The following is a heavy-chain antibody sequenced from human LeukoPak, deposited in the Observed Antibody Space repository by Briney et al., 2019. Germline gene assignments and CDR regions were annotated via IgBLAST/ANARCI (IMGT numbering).Heavy chain of an antibody. J-gene: IGHJ4*02. V-gene: IGHV4-4*07. CDR2: IYTSGCT. CDR3: ARDSVTRAFDY. Sequence: SETLSLTCTVSGGSISSYYWSWIRQPAGKGLEWIGRIYTSGCTNYNPSLKSRVTMSVDTSKNQFSLKLNSVTAADTALYYCARDSVTRAFDYWGQGTLVTVSS. D-gene: IGHD4-23*01. CDR1: GGSISSYY.